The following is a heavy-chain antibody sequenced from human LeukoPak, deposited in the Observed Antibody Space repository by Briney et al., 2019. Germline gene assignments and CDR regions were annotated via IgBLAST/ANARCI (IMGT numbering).Heavy chain of an antibody. Sequence: SETLSLTCTVSGDSISSSNCYWGWLRQPPGKGLEWIGSIYFSGGTYYNASLKSRVTISVDTSKNQFSLKLSSVTAADTAVYYCAREHPTSGPDAFDIWGQGTMVTVSS. D-gene: IGHD5-12*01. CDR3: AREHPTSGPDAFDI. V-gene: IGHV4-39*07. CDR2: IYFSGGT. J-gene: IGHJ3*02. CDR1: GDSISSSNCY.